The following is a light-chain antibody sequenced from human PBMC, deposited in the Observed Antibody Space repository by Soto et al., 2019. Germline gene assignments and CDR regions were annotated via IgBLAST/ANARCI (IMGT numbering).Light chain of an antibody. V-gene: IGLV2-11*01. J-gene: IGLJ3*02. CDR2: DVN. CDR3: CSYAGSYPLGV. CDR1: SSDVGGYKY. Sequence: QSALTQPRSVSGSPGQSVTISCTGTSSDVGGYKYVSWYQQHPAKVPKLVIFDVNKRPSGVPDRFSGSKSGNTASLTISGLQAEDEADYYCCSYAGSYPLGVFGGGTKLTVL.